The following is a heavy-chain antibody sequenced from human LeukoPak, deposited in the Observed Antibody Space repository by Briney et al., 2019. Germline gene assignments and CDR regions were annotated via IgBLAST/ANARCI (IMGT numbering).Heavy chain of an antibody. J-gene: IGHJ3*02. CDR1: GFTFSIST. D-gene: IGHD3-9*01. V-gene: IGHV3-48*01. Sequence: GGSLRLSCAASGFTFSISTMNWVRQAPGKGLEWISHIRDDGTTIDYANSVKGRFTISRDNAKNSLYLQMNSLRAGDTAVYYCVRDFIFAFDIWGQGTVVTVSS. CDR2: IRDDGTTI. CDR3: VRDFIFAFDI.